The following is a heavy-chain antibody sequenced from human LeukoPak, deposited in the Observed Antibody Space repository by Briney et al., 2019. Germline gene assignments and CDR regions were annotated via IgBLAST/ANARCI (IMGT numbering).Heavy chain of an antibody. Sequence: SETLSLTCTVSSGSISTSNYYWGWVRQPPGKALEWIGDIFYSGSTYYSPSLKSRVTISLDTSRNQFSLKLNSVTAADTAVYYCARDEEWLDITNWFDPWGQGTLVTVSS. D-gene: IGHD6-19*01. CDR3: ARDEEWLDITNWFDP. J-gene: IGHJ5*02. V-gene: IGHV4-39*07. CDR2: IFYSGST. CDR1: SGSISTSNYY.